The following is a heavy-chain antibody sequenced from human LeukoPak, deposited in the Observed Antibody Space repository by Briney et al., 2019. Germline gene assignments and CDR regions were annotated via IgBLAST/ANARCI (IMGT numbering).Heavy chain of an antibody. V-gene: IGHV3-53*01. D-gene: IGHD3-22*01. CDR1: GFTVSSNY. Sequence: AGSLRLSCAASGFTVSSNYMSWVRQAPGKGLEWVSVIYSGGSTYYAASVKGRFTISRDNSKNTLYLQMNCLRAEDTAVYYCARGREGRYYGSSGYYYYFDYWGQGTLVTVSS. CDR3: ARGREGRYYGSSGYYYYFDY. CDR2: IYSGGST. J-gene: IGHJ4*02.